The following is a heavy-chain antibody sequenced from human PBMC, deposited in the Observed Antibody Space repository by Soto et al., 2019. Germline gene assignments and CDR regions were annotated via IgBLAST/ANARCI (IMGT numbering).Heavy chain of an antibody. CDR1: GFTVSSNY. Sequence: EVQLVETGGGLIQPGGSLRLSCAASGFTVSSNYMSWVRQAPGKGLEWVSVIYSGGSTYYADSVKGRFTICRDNSKNPLYLQMNSLRADDTAVYYCARTIKIRPGVVFDYWGQGTMVTVSS. CDR3: ARTIKIRPGVVFDY. J-gene: IGHJ4*02. D-gene: IGHD3-10*01. V-gene: IGHV3-53*02. CDR2: IYSGGST.